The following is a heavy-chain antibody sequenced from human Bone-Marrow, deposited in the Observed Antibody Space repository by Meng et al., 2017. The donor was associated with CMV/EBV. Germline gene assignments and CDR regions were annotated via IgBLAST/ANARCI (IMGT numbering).Heavy chain of an antibody. V-gene: IGHV3-48*03. J-gene: IGHJ4*02. CDR1: GFTFSSYE. Sequence: GGSLRLSCAASGFTFSSYEMNWVRQAPGKGLEWVSYISSSGSTIYYADSVKGRFTISRDNAKNSLYLQMNSLRAEDTAVYYCAGIVGRVDFDYWGQGTLVTCYS. CDR2: ISSSGSTI. CDR3: AGIVGRVDFDY. D-gene: IGHD2-21*01.